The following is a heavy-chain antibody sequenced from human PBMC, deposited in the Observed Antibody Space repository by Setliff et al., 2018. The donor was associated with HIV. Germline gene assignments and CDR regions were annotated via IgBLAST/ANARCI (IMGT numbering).Heavy chain of an antibody. CDR2: INQSGIS. CDR1: GGSFSDHY. V-gene: IGHV4-34*01. D-gene: IGHD3-3*01. J-gene: IGHJ4*02. CDR3: ARGGGFWSGQLDY. Sequence: SETLSLTCAVYGGSFSDHYWTWIRQPPGKGLEWIGEINQSGISNFNPSLKSRVTMPIDTPKNRFSLKLSSVTAADTAVYFCARGGGFWSGQLDYWGQGTLVTVSS.